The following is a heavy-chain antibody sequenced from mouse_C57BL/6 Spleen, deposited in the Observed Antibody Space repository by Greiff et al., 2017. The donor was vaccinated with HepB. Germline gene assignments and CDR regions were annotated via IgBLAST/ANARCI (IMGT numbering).Heavy chain of an antibody. Sequence: QVQLQQPGAELVKPGASVKLSCKASGYTFTSYWMQWVKQRPGQGLEWIGEIDPSDSYTNYNQKFKGKATLTVDTSSSTAYMQLSSLTSEDSAVYYCARHSGSSPFAYWGQGTLVTVSA. CDR2: IDPSDSYT. CDR1: GYTFTSYW. J-gene: IGHJ3*01. CDR3: ARHSGSSPFAY. V-gene: IGHV1-50*01. D-gene: IGHD1-1*01.